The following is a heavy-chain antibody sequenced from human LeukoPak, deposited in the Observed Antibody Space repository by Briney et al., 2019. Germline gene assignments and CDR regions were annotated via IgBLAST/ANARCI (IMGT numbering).Heavy chain of an antibody. CDR1: GYSISSGYY. D-gene: IGHD6-19*01. V-gene: IGHV4-38-2*02. CDR3: ARAIAVAGTHFDY. Sequence: SETLSLTCTVSGYSISSGYYCGWIRPPPGKGLEWIGSIYHSGSTYYNPSLKSRVTISVDTSKNQFSLKLSSVTAADTAVYYCARAIAVAGTHFDYWGQGTLVTVSS. J-gene: IGHJ4*02. CDR2: IYHSGST.